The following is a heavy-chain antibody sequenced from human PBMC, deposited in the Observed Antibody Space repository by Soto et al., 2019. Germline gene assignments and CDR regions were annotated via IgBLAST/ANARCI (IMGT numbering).Heavy chain of an antibody. CDR3: SRWSGTTSYGMDV. V-gene: IGHV3-13*01. J-gene: IGHJ6*02. CDR1: GFSFSTYD. D-gene: IGHD4-4*01. CDR2: IGTAGDT. Sequence: EVQLVESGGGLVQPGGSLRLSCAGSGFSFSTYDMHWVRQATGKGLEWVSSIGTAGDTYYEDSVRGRFTISRENAKNSFYLEMKNLRVGDPAVYYCSRWSGTTSYGMDVWAEGPRSPSP.